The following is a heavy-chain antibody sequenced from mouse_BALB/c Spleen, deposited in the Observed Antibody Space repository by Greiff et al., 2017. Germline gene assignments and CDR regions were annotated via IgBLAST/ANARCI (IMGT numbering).Heavy chain of an antibody. CDR2: INPGSGGT. J-gene: IGHJ3*01. D-gene: IGHD2-10*01. CDR3: ARGGGAYYGTPFAY. V-gene: IGHV1-54*01. Sequence: QVQLQQSGAELVRPGTSVKVSCKASGYAFTNYLIEWVKQRPGQGLEWIGVINPGSGGTNYNEKFKGKATLTADKSSSTAYMQLSSLTSDDSAVYFCARGGGAYYGTPFAYWGQGTLVTVSA. CDR1: GYAFTNYL.